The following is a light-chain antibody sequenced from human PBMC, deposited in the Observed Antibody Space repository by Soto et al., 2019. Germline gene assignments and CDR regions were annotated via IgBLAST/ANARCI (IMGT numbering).Light chain of an antibody. V-gene: IGKV3-11*01. CDR2: DAS. J-gene: IGKJ4*01. Sequence: EIVLTQSPATLSLSPGERATLSCRASQSVGGYLDGYQQKPGQAPRLLIYDASNRASGIPARFSGSGSGTDFTLTIISLEPEDLAVYYCHQRSNWPPLTFGGGTKVEIK. CDR1: QSVGGY. CDR3: HQRSNWPPLT.